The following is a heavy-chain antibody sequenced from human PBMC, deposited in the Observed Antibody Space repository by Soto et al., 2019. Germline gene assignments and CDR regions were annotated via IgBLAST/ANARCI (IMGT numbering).Heavy chain of an antibody. Sequence: QVQLVQSGPEVKNPGASVRVSCVASGYAFTSYGVTWVRQAPGQGLEWMGWIAPHSGRTTYLPKFQRGVTMTADVSTNTAHIERRSPKPDGTGICFCARAGTRSYDSAYLGQGAVVTVSS. CDR3: ARAGTRSYDSAY. V-gene: IGHV1-18*04. D-gene: IGHD3-16*01. CDR2: IAPHSGRT. J-gene: IGHJ4*02. CDR1: GYAFTSYG.